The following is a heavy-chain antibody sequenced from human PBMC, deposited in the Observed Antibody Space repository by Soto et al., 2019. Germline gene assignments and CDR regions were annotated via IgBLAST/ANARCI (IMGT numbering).Heavy chain of an antibody. CDR3: GRDSGIAGTAFDY. Sequence: SETLSLTCTVSGGSISSYYWSWIRQPPGKGLEWIGYIYYSGSTNYNPSLKSRVTISVDTSKNQFSLKLSSVTAADTAVYYCGRDSGIAGTAFDYWAQGPLVTVSS. D-gene: IGHD1-7*01. CDR1: GGSISSYY. J-gene: IGHJ4*02. V-gene: IGHV4-59*01. CDR2: IYYSGST.